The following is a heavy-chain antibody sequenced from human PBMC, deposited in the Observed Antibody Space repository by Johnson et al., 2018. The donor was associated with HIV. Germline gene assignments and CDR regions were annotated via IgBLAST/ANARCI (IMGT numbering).Heavy chain of an antibody. CDR1: GFTFSIYA. J-gene: IGHJ3*02. Sequence: QVQLVESGGGVVQPWRSLRLSCAASGFTFSIYAMYWVRQAPGKGLEWVAVISYDGSNKYYADSVKGRFTISRDNSKNTLYLQMNSLRAEDTAVYYCARSAAAWVGGMAFDIWGQGTMVTVSS. CDR3: ARSAAAWVGGMAFDI. D-gene: IGHD6-13*01. CDR2: ISYDGSNK. V-gene: IGHV3-30-3*01.